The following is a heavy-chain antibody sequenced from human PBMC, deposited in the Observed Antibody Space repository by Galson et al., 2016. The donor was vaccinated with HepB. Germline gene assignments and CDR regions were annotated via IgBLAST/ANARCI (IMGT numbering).Heavy chain of an antibody. CDR2: INPRGSER. V-gene: IGHV3-7*01. CDR1: GFSISNYW. Sequence: SLRLSCAASGFSISNYWMTWVRQAPGKGLEWVAEINPRGSERIPVESVKGRFTISRDNTKNSLLLQMDSLRAEDAAVYYCARDNTYCQDSWGQGTLVIVSS. D-gene: IGHD1-26*01. J-gene: IGHJ4*02. CDR3: ARDNTYCQDS.